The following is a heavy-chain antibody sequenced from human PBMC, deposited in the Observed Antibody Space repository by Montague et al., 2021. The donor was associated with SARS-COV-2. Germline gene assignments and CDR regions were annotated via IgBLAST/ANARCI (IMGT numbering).Heavy chain of an antibody. V-gene: IGHV3-23*03. CDR2: IYSGGSST. CDR3: AKDVAIKHDFWSGYRYDAFDI. CDR1: GFTFSSYA. J-gene: IGHJ3*02. D-gene: IGHD3-3*01. Sequence: SLSVSCSASGFTFSSYAMNWVRQAPGKGLEWVSVIYSGGSSTYYADSVKGRFTISRDNSKNTLYLQMNSLRAEDTAVYYCAKDVAIKHDFWSGYRYDAFDIWGQGTMVTVSS.